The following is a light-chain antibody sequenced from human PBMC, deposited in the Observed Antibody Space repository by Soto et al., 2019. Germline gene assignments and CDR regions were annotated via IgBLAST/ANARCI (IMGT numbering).Light chain of an antibody. CDR1: SNDVGGYNY. CDR3: CSYAGSRYV. V-gene: IGLV2-11*01. Sequence: QSVLTQPRSVSGSPGQSVIISCTGTSNDVGGYNYVSWFQQHPGKAPKLLIFDVSERPSGVPNRFSGSKSGNTASLTISGLQAEDEADYYCCSYAGSRYVFGTGTKLTVL. J-gene: IGLJ1*01. CDR2: DVS.